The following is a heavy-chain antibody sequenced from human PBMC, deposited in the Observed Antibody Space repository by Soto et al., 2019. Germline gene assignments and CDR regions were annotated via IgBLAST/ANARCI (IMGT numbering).Heavy chain of an antibody. Sequence: QVQLVQSGAEVKKPGSSVKVSCKASGGTFSSYAISWVRQAPGQGLEWMGGIIPIFGTANYAQKFQGRVTIAGDSSKXTAYMELSSLRSEDTAVYYCAREGVVSSSSTPFGYWGQGTLVTVSS. V-gene: IGHV1-69*12. CDR2: IIPIFGTA. D-gene: IGHD6-6*01. CDR1: GGTFSSYA. J-gene: IGHJ4*02. CDR3: AREGVVSSSSTPFGY.